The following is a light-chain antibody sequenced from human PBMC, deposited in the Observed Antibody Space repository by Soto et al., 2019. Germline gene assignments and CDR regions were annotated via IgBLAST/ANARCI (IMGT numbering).Light chain of an antibody. J-gene: IGKJ4*01. Sequence: EIVLTQSPGTLSLSPGERATLSCRASQSVSNNYLAWYQQKPGQAPRLLIYGASTRVTGIPARFSGSGSGTEFTLTISSLQPDDFATYYCQQYNSYSPSFGGGTKVDIK. CDR3: QQYNSYSPS. CDR2: GAS. CDR1: QSVSNNY. V-gene: IGKV3-20*01.